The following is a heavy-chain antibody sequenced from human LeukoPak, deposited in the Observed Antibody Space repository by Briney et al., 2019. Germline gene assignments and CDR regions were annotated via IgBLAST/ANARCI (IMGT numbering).Heavy chain of an antibody. Sequence: ASVKVSCKASGYTFTTYYIHWVRQAPGQGLEWMGWINPNSGGTSYAQNFQGRVTMTRDTSISTAYMELSSLRSDDTAVYYCARGIEGTVYYWGQGTLVTVSS. CDR3: ARGIEGTVYY. CDR1: GYTFTTYY. D-gene: IGHD5/OR15-5a*01. CDR2: INPNSGGT. J-gene: IGHJ4*02. V-gene: IGHV1-2*02.